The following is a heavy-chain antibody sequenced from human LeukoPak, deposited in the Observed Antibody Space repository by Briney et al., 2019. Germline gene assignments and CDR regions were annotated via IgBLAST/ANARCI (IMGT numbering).Heavy chain of an antibody. CDR3: ALSPTTMIVVYDF. J-gene: IGHJ4*02. V-gene: IGHV7-4-1*02. CDR2: INTNTGNP. CDR1: GYTFTNYG. Sequence: ASVKVSCKASGYTFTNYGMNRVRQAPGQGLEWMGWINTNTGNPTYAQGFTGRFVFSLDTSVSTAYLQISSLKAEDTAVYYCALSPTTMIVVYDFWGQGTLVTVSS. D-gene: IGHD3-22*01.